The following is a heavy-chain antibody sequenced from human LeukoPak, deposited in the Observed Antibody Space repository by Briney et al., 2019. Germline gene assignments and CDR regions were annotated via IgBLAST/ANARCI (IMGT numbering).Heavy chain of an antibody. CDR1: GFTFSSYA. D-gene: IGHD3-3*01. Sequence: GGSLRLSCAASGFTFSSYAMSWVRQAPGKGLEWVSAISGSGGSTYYADSVKGRFTISRDNSKNTLYLQMTSLRAEDTAVYYCANDGLPERIFDWFDPWGQGTLVTVSS. V-gene: IGHV3-23*01. CDR3: ANDGLPERIFDWFDP. J-gene: IGHJ5*02. CDR2: ISGSGGST.